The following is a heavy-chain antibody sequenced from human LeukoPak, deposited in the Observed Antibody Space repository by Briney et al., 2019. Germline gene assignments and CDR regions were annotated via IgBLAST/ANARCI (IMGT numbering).Heavy chain of an antibody. D-gene: IGHD6-19*01. V-gene: IGHV4-4*07. Sequence: SETLSLTCTVSGGSISSYYWSWIRQPAGKGLEWIGRIYTSGSTNYNPSLKSRVTMSVDTSKNQFSLKLSSVTAADTAVYYCARDFRIAVASNEYYYYGMDVWGQGTTVTVSS. CDR1: GGSISSYY. CDR3: ARDFRIAVASNEYYYYGMDV. J-gene: IGHJ6*02. CDR2: IYTSGST.